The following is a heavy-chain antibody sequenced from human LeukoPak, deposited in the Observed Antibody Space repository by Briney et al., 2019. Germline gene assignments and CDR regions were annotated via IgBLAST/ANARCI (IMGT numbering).Heavy chain of an antibody. CDR3: ARDVPMAVTTKPNYYYGMDV. CDR1: GGSISSGGYY. V-gene: IGHV4-31*02. CDR2: IYYSGST. J-gene: IGHJ6*02. Sequence: SQTLSLTCTVSGGSISSGGYYWSWIRQHPGQGLEWIGYIYYSGSTYYNPSLKSRVTISVDTSKNQFSLKLSSVTAADTAVYYCARDVPMAVTTKPNYYYGMDVWGQGTTVTVSS. D-gene: IGHD4-17*01.